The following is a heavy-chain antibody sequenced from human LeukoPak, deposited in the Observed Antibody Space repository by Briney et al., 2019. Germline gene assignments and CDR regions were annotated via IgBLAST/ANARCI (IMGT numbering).Heavy chain of an antibody. J-gene: IGHJ6*04. V-gene: IGHV4-59*01. CDR1: GGSISSYY. CDR3: ARGVVVPAAILPGYYGMDV. Sequence: KASETLSLTCTVSGGSISSYYWSWIRQTPGKGLEWIGYIYYSGSTNYNPSLKSRVTISVDTSKNQFSLKLSSVTAADTAVYYCARGVVVPAAILPGYYGMDVWGKGTTVTVSS. CDR2: IYYSGST. D-gene: IGHD2-2*01.